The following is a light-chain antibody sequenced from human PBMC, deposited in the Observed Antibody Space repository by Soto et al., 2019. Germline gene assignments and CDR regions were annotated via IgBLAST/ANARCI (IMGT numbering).Light chain of an antibody. CDR3: SSYTNNRPVV. V-gene: IGLV2-14*01. CDR2: DVN. Sequence: QSVLTQPASVSGSPGQSITISCTGTSSDVGGYKYVSWYQQHPGKAPKLMIYDVNNRPSGVSNRFSGSKSGNTASLTISGLQAEDEADYYCSSYTNNRPVVFGGGTKLTVL. J-gene: IGLJ2*01. CDR1: SSDVGGYKY.